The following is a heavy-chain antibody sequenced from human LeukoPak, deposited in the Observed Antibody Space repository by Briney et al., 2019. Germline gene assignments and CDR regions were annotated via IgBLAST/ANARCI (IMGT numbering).Heavy chain of an antibody. CDR1: GGSFSGYY. V-gene: IGHV4-34*01. Sequence: PSETLSLTCAVYGGSFSGYYWSWIRQPPGKGLEWIGEINHSGSTNYNPFLKSRVTISVDTSKNQFSLKLSSVTAADTAVYYCARAPITMVQGAYYYYMDVWGEGTTVTISS. J-gene: IGHJ6*03. CDR2: INHSGST. CDR3: ARAPITMVQGAYYYYMDV. D-gene: IGHD3-10*01.